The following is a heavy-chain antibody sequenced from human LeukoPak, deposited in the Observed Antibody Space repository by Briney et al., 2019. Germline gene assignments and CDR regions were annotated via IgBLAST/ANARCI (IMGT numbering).Heavy chain of an antibody. CDR3: AKRASGSGTSLYYFDY. CDR1: GFTVSRNY. V-gene: IGHV3-53*01. Sequence: GGSLRLSCAASGFTVSRNYMSWVRQAPGKGLEWVSVISSGGNTYYTDSVKGRFTISRDNSKNTLYLQMNSLRAEDTAVYYCAKRASGSGTSLYYFDYWGQGTLVTVSS. D-gene: IGHD3-10*01. J-gene: IGHJ4*02. CDR2: ISSGGNT.